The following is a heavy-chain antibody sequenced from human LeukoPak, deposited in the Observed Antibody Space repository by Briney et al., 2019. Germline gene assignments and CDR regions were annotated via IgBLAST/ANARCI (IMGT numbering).Heavy chain of an antibody. D-gene: IGHD3-10*01. J-gene: IGHJ4*02. CDR2: ISGSGGST. CDR1: GVTFASYA. Sequence: GGSLRPSCAAYGVTFASYAMSWVRQAAREGREWVSAISGSGGSTYYADSVKDRFTVSRDNSKNTLFLQMNSLRANDTAVYYCTRDGSGSLDFWGQGTLVTVSS. V-gene: IGHV3-23*01. CDR3: TRDGSGSLDF.